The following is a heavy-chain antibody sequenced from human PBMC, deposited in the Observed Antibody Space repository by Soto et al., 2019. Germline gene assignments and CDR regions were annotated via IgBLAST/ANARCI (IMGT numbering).Heavy chain of an antibody. J-gene: IGHJ4*02. CDR2: IYYSGST. CDR3: ARGREYSSSYYFDY. CDR1: GGSISSYY. D-gene: IGHD6-6*01. Sequence: SETLSLTCTVSGGSISSYYWSWIRQPPGKGLEWIGYIYYSGSTNYNPSLKSRVTISVDTSKNQFSLKRSSVTAADTAVYYCARGREYSSSYYFDYWGQGTLVTVSS. V-gene: IGHV4-59*01.